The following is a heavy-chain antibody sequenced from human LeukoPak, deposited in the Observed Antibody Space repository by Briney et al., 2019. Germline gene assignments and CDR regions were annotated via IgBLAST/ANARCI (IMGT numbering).Heavy chain of an antibody. CDR1: GYTFTGYY. D-gene: IGHD7-27*01. CDR2: INPNSGGT. Sequence: ASVKVSCKASGYTFTGYYMHWVRQAPGQGPEWMGRINPNSGGTNYAQKFQDKITMTRDTSISTAYMELSRLRSDDTAVYYCAREVSGDPGGYWGQGTLVTVSS. CDR3: AREVSGDPGGY. V-gene: IGHV1-2*06. J-gene: IGHJ4*02.